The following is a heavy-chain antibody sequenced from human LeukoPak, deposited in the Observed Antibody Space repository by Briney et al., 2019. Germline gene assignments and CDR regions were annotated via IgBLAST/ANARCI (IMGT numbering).Heavy chain of an antibody. CDR3: AREGDGYPQGFDY. CDR1: GGSISSGGYS. Sequence: SQTLSLTCAVSGGSISSGGYSWSWIRQPPGKGLEWIGYIYHSGSTYYNPSLKSRVTISVDRSKNQFSLKLSSVTAADTAVYYCAREGDGYPQGFDYWGQGTLVTVSS. CDR2: IYHSGST. J-gene: IGHJ4*02. D-gene: IGHD5-24*01. V-gene: IGHV4-30-2*01.